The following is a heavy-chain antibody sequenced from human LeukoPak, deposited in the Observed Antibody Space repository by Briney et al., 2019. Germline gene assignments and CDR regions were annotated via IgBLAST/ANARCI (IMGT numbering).Heavy chain of an antibody. J-gene: IGHJ6*02. CDR1: GDSISSYY. CDR3: AREDCSGTSCSEYV. D-gene: IGHD2-2*01. V-gene: IGHV4-59*01. Sequence: SETLSLTCTVSGDSISSYYWSWIRQSPGKGLEWIGYIYYSGSTNYNPSLKSRVTISVDTSKNQFSLKLSSMTAADTAVYYCAREDCSGTSCSEYVWGQGTTVTVSS. CDR2: IYYSGST.